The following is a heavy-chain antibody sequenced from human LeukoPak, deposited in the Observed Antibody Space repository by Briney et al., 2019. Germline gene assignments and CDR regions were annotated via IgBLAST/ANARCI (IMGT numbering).Heavy chain of an antibody. CDR2: INSDGSST. J-gene: IGHJ4*02. CDR3: ARSMNSGSYPDY. V-gene: IGHV3-74*01. D-gene: IGHD1-26*01. Sequence: QTGGPLRLSCAASGFTFSSYWIHWVRQAPGKGLVWVSRINSDGSSTSYADSVKGRFTISRDNAKNTLYLQMNSLRAEDTAVYYCARSMNSGSYPDYWGQGTLVTVSS. CDR1: GFTFSSYW.